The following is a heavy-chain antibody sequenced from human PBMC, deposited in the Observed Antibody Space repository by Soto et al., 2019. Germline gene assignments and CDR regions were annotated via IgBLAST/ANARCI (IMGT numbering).Heavy chain of an antibody. CDR1: GGTFSNSA. V-gene: IGHV1-69*12. CDR2: IIPIDATV. D-gene: IGHD3-10*01. CDR3: ARDLLGFGYTYADV. Sequence: QVQLVQSGAEVKKPGSSVKVSCKASGGTFSNSALISWVRQAAGQGLEWMGGIIPIDATVNYAQKFQGRITITADESTTTAYMDLGSLRSEDTAVYYCARDLLGFGYTYADVWGQGTTVTVS. J-gene: IGHJ6*01.